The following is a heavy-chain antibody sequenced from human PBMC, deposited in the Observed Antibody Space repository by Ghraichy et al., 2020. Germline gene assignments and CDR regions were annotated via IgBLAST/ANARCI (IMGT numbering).Heavy chain of an antibody. CDR3: AKDLVDGGYYYYMDV. D-gene: IGHD3-10*01. CDR1: GFTFSSYA. CDR2: ISGSGSST. V-gene: IGHV3-23*01. J-gene: IGHJ6*03. Sequence: GGSLRLSCAASGFTFSSYAMSWVRQAPGKGLEWVSAISGSGSSTYYADSVKGRFTISRDNSKNTLYLQMNSLRAEDTAVYYCAKDLVDGGYYYYMDVWGKGTTVTVSS.